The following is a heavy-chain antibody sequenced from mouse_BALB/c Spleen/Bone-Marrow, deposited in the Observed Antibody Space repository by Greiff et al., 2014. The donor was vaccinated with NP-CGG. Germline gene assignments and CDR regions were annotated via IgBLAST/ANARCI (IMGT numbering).Heavy chain of an antibody. CDR3: ARELGRGFAY. V-gene: IGHV1-54*01. CDR2: INLGSGGI. J-gene: IGHJ3*01. D-gene: IGHD4-1*01. CDR1: GYAFTNYW. Sequence: QVQLQQPGVELVRPGTSVKVSCKASGYAFTNYWIEWVKQRPGQGLEWIGVINLGSGGINYNEKFKGKATLTADKSSNTAYMQLSSLTSDDSAVYSCARELGRGFAYWGQGTLVTVSA.